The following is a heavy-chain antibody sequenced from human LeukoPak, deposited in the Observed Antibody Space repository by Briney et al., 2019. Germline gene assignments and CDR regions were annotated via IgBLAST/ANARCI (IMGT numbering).Heavy chain of an antibody. V-gene: IGHV4-39*01. CDR1: GGSITNNNYH. D-gene: IGHD6-6*01. CDR3: TRLASGTPADY. J-gene: IGHJ4*02. Sequence: SETLSLICTGSGGSITNNNYHWVWVRQPPGKGLEWIASIYYRGDSYYNPSLKSRLTISVDTSENQFSLKLSSVTASDTAMYFCTRLASGTPADYWGQGTLVTVSS. CDR2: IYYRGDS.